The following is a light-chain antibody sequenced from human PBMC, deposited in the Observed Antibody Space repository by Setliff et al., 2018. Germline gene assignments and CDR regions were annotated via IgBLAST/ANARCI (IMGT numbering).Light chain of an antibody. J-gene: IGLJ2*01. V-gene: IGLV2-14*01. CDR3: LSYTSESTHAL. CDR2: EVT. CDR1: NSDVGTYSF. Sequence: QSVLTQPASVSGSPGQSITISCTGTNSDVGTYSFVSWYQQHPGKAPKLMIYEVTKRPSGVSDRFSGSKSGNTASLTISGLQAEDEADYYCLSYTSESTHALFAGGTKVTVL.